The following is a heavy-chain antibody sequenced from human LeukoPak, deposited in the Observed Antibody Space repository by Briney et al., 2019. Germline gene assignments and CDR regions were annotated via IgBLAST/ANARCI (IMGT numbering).Heavy chain of an antibody. J-gene: IGHJ4*02. V-gene: IGHV3-30*18. D-gene: IGHD6-13*01. Sequence: GRSLRLSCAASGFTFSNSGMHWVRQAPGKGLEWVAVISYDGSNKQYVDSVKGRFIISRDNSKNTLYLQMNSLRAEDTAMYYCAKDVAAVGTIPDYWGQGALVTVSS. CDR3: AKDVAAVGTIPDY. CDR1: GFTFSNSG. CDR2: ISYDGSNK.